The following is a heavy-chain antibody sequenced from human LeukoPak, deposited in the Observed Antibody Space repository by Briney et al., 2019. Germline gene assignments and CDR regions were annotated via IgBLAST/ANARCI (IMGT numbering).Heavy chain of an antibody. D-gene: IGHD3-10*01. V-gene: IGHV3-30*03. J-gene: IGHJ4*02. CDR2: IKHDGTQK. CDR3: ASFPSSMVRGVPLDY. CDR1: GINFNDYS. Sequence: GGSLRLSCVVSGINFNDYSFNWVRQAPGKGLAWVAVIKHDGTQKYYADSVKGRFTVSKDNSENTLYLQLNSLRAEDTAVYYCASFPSSMVRGVPLDYWGQGTLVTVSS.